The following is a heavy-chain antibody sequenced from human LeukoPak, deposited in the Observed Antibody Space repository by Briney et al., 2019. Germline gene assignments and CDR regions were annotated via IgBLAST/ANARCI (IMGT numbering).Heavy chain of an antibody. CDR2: ISAYNGNT. CDR3: ARAYYSGSYSNFGY. V-gene: IGHV1-18*01. Sequence: ASVKVSCKASGYTFTSYGISWVRQAPGQGLEWMGWISAYNGNTNYAQKLQGRVTMTTDTSTSTAYMELRSLRSDDTAVYHCARAYYSGSYSNFGYWGQGTLVTVSS. CDR1: GYTFTSYG. J-gene: IGHJ4*02. D-gene: IGHD1-26*01.